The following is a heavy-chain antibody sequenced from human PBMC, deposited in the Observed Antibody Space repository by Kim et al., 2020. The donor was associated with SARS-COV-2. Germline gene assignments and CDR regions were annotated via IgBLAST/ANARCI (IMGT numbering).Heavy chain of an antibody. CDR3: ARRSKSIAARGWFDP. CDR2: IYYSGST. J-gene: IGHJ5*02. V-gene: IGHV4-59*08. D-gene: IGHD6-6*01. Sequence: SETLSLTCTVSGGSISSYYWSWIRQPPGKGLEWIGYIYYSGSTNYNPSLKSRVTISVDTSKNQFSLKLSSVTAADTAVYYCARRSKSIAARGWFDPWGQGTLVTVSS. CDR1: GGSISSYY.